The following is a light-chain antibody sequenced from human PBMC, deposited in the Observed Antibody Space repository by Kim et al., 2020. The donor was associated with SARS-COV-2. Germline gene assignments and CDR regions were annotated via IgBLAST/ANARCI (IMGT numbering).Light chain of an antibody. V-gene: IGLV1-40*01. CDR1: ISNIGAGYE. J-gene: IGLJ1*01. Sequence: RGTISCTGIISNIGAGYEVHWYQQLPGTAPKLLIYGDINRPSGVPDRFSGSKSGTSASLAITGLQTEDEADYYCQSYDNSLSGYVFGTGTKVTVL. CDR3: QSYDNSLSGYV. CDR2: GDI.